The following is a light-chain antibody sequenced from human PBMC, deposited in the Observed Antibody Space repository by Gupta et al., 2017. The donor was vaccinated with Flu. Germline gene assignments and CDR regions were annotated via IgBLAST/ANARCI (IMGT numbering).Light chain of an antibody. V-gene: IGKV3-20*01. CDR1: QSVSSSY. Sequence: EIALTQSPGTLSLSPGERATLSCRASQSVSSSYLAWYQQKPGQAPRLLIYGASSRATGIPDRFSGSGSGTDFTLTISRLEPEDFAVYYCQQDCSSPLTFGGGTKVEIK. CDR3: QQDCSSPLT. CDR2: GAS. J-gene: IGKJ4*01.